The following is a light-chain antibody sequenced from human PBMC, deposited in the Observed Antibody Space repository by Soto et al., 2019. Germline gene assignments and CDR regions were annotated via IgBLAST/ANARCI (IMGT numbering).Light chain of an antibody. CDR2: GDN. V-gene: IGLV1-40*01. J-gene: IGLJ1*01. Sequence: QSVLTQPPSVSGAPGQRVAISCTGSSSNIGAEYDVHWYQQLPGTAPKRLIYGDNNRPSGVPDRFSGSKSGTSASLAITGLQPEDEADYYSQSYESSLTTFVFGNGTKVTVL. CDR1: SSNIGAEYD. CDR3: QSYESSLTTFV.